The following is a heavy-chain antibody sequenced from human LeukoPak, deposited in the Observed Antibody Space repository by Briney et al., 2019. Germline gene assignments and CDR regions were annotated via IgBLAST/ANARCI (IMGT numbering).Heavy chain of an antibody. V-gene: IGHV3-7*01. Sequence: GGSLRLSCAASGFTFSSYWMSWVRQAPGKGLEWVTNIKQDGSESYYVDSVKGRFTFSRDNAKNSLYLQINSLRAEDTAVYYCARLGEKADFDYWGQGTLVTVSS. J-gene: IGHJ4*02. CDR3: ARLGEKADFDY. D-gene: IGHD3-16*01. CDR1: GFTFSSYW. CDR2: IKQDGSES.